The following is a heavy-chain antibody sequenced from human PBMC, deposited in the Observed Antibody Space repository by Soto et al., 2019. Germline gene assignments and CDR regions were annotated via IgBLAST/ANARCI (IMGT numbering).Heavy chain of an antibody. CDR3: ARAIPGGVWGYYFDY. CDR2: IYSGGST. V-gene: IGHV3-53*01. CDR1: GFTVSSNY. Sequence: GESLKISCAASGFTVSSNYMSWVRQAPGKGLEWVSVIYSGGSTYYADSVKGRFTISRDNSKNTLYLQMNSLRAEDTAVYYCARAIPGGVWGYYFDYWGQGTLVTVSS. D-gene: IGHD7-27*01. J-gene: IGHJ4*02.